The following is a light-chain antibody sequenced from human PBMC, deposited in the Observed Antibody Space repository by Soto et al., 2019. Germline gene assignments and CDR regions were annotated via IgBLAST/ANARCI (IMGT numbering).Light chain of an antibody. J-gene: IGKJ1*01. CDR2: NAS. CDR3: QQYGNSRGT. V-gene: IGKV3-20*01. Sequence: EVVLTQSPATLSLSPGEGATLSCRASQSIGNYLAWYQQKPGQAPRLLIYNASSRATGIPDRFSGSGSGTDFTLTISRLEPEDFAVYYCQQYGNSRGTFGQGTKVDIK. CDR1: QSIGNY.